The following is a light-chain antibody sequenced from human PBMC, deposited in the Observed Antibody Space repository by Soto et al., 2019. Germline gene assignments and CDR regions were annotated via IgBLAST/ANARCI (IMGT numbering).Light chain of an antibody. Sequence: EIVLTQSPGTLSLSLGERATVSCRASQSVGSNYLAWYQRKPGQAPRLLIYDASKRATGIPARFSGSGSGTDFTLTISSLEPEDFAVYYCQQRSNWPLTFGGGTKVDI. CDR1: QSVGSNY. CDR2: DAS. V-gene: IGKV3-11*01. J-gene: IGKJ4*01. CDR3: QQRSNWPLT.